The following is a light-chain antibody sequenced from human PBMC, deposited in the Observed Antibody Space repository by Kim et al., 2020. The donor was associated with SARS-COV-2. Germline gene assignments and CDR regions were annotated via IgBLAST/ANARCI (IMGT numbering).Light chain of an antibody. J-gene: IGLJ3*02. CDR2: NNN. CDR1: SSNIGTKT. Sequence: GQRVTISCSGSSSNIGTKTVTWYQQLPGTAPKLLIYNNNRRPSGVPDRFSGSKSGTSASLAISGLQSEDEADYYCAAWDDSLNGPVFGGGTQLTVL. CDR3: AAWDDSLNGPV. V-gene: IGLV1-44*01.